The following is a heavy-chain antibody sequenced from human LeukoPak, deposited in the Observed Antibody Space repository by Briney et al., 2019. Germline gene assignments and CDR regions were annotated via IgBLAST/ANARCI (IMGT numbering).Heavy chain of an antibody. D-gene: IGHD5-12*01. CDR2: ISGSGGST. J-gene: IGHJ4*02. V-gene: IGHV3-23*01. CDR3: ANVNGGGGYDSFDY. Sequence: GGSLRLSCAASRFTFSSYAMSWVRQAPGKGLEWVSAISGSGGSTYYADSVKGRFTISRDNSKNTPYLQMNSLRAEDTAVYYCANVNGGGGYDSFDYWGQGTLVTVSS. CDR1: RFTFSSYA.